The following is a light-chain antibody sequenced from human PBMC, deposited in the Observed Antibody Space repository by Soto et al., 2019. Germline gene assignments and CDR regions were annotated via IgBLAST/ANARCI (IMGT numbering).Light chain of an antibody. CDR2: AAS. CDR1: QGISSY. CDR3: QKYDSAPLT. V-gene: IGKV1-27*01. Sequence: DIQMTQSPSSLSASVGDRVTITCRASQGISSYLAWYQQKSGKGPKLLIYAASTLQSGVPSRFSGSGSGTDFTLTISSLQPEDVATYYCQKYDSAPLTFGGGTKVDIK. J-gene: IGKJ4*01.